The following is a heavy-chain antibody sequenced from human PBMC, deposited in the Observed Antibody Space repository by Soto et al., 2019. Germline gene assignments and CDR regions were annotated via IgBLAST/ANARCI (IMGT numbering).Heavy chain of an antibody. CDR3: ARTTYYYDSSGPPAY. V-gene: IGHV3-48*01. J-gene: IGHJ4*02. Sequence: PGGSLRLSCAASGFTFSSYAMHWVRQAPGKGLEWVSYISSSSSTIFYTDSVKGRFTVSRDNAKNSLYLQMNSLRAEDTAVYYCARTTYYYDSSGPPAYWGQ. CDR1: GFTFSSYA. D-gene: IGHD3-22*01. CDR2: ISSSSSTI.